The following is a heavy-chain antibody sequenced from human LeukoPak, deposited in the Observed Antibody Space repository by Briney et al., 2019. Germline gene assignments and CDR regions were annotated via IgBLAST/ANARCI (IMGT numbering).Heavy chain of an antibody. CDR3: ARVGRAVTALRALDI. D-gene: IGHD6-19*01. V-gene: IGHV4-59*01. Sequence: SETLSLTCAVYSGSFSGYYWGWIRQPPGKGLEWIGYIYYSGSIKYTPSLKSRGTISLDTSKNQFSLKLSSVTAADTAMYYCARVGRAVTALRALDIWGQGTMVTVSS. CDR1: SGSFSGYY. J-gene: IGHJ3*02. CDR2: IYYSGSI.